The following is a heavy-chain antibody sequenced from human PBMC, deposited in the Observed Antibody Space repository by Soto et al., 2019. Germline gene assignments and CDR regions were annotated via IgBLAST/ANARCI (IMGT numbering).Heavy chain of an antibody. V-gene: IGHV4-61*01. CDR1: GVSVTSGSYY. Sequence: SETLSLTCAVSGVSVTSGSYYWTWIRQPPGKGLEWIGYMYYNGNTNYNPSLWSRVTMSVDTSKDQLSLKLRSVTAADTAVYFCGGDKGYYYDGMDVWGQGTTVTVSS. CDR2: MYYNGNT. CDR3: GGDKGYYYDGMDV. J-gene: IGHJ6*02.